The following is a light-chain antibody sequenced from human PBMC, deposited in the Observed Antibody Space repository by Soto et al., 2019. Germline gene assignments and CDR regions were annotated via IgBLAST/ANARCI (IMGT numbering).Light chain of an antibody. J-gene: IGKJ1*01. CDR2: KAS. Sequence: DIQMTQSPSTLSGSVGDRVTITCRASQTISSWLAWYQQKPGPAPTLLLYKASTFKSGVPSTFSGSGSGTEFTLTLTSLQPDAFATSSCHHYHSSSEAFGQGTKVDI. V-gene: IGKV1-5*03. CDR3: HHYHSSSEA. CDR1: QTISSW.